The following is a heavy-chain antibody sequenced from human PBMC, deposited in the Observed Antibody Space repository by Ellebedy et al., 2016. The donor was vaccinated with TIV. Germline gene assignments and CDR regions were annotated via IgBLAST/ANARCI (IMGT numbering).Heavy chain of an antibody. V-gene: IGHV4-59*01. Sequence: SETLSLTCTVSGGSISNYYWSWIRQPPGKGLEWIGYIYYSGSTSYNPSLKSRVTISVDTSKNQFSLKLSSVTAADTAVYYCARGPRGSGWYGDYWGQGTLVTVSS. J-gene: IGHJ4*02. CDR2: IYYSGST. CDR1: GGSISNYY. CDR3: ARGPRGSGWYGDY. D-gene: IGHD6-19*01.